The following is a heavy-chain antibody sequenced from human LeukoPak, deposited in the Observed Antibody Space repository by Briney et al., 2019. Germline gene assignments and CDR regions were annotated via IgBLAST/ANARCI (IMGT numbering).Heavy chain of an antibody. Sequence: ASVKVSCKASGGTFSSYAISWVRQAPGQGLEWMGGIIPIFGTANYAQKFQGRVTITADESTSTAYMELSSLRSEDTAVYYCAINIVGATALDYWGQGTLVTVSS. D-gene: IGHD1-26*01. CDR1: GGTFSSYA. CDR3: AINIVGATALDY. CDR2: IIPIFGTA. V-gene: IGHV1-69*01. J-gene: IGHJ4*02.